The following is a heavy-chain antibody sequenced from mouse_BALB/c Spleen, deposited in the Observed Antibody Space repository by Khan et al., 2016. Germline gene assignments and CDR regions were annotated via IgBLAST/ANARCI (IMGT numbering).Heavy chain of an antibody. V-gene: IGHV5-9*03. J-gene: IGHJ1*01. D-gene: IGHD3-3*01. CDR2: ISSGGDNT. CDR3: VRYWDRWYFDV. Sequence: EVQLVESGGGLVKPGGSLKLSCAASGFTFSSYIMSWVRQTPEKRLEWIATISSGGDNTYYPDSVKGRFTISRDNAKNNLYLQMSSLRSGDTALYYCVRYWDRWYFDVWGAGTTVTVSS. CDR1: GFTFSSYI.